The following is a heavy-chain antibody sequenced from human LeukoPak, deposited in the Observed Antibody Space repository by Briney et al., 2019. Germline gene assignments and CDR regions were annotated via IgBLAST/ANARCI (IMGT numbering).Heavy chain of an antibody. CDR3: ARGSGITEGTYGIDV. CDR2: ISSSSSYI. V-gene: IGHV3-21*01. J-gene: IGHJ6*02. CDR1: GFTFSSYS. Sequence: GGSLRLSCAASGFTFSSYSMNWVRQAPGKGLEWVSSISSSSSYIYYADSVKGRFTISRDNAKNSLYLQMNSLRSEDTAVYYCARGSGITEGTYGIDVWGQGTTVTVSS. D-gene: IGHD3-10*01.